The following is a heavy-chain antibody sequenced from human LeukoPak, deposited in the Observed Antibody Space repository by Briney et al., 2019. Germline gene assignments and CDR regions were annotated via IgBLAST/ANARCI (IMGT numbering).Heavy chain of an antibody. Sequence: NSSETLSLTCAVYGGSFSGYYWSWIRQPPGKGLEWIGEINHSGSTNYNPSLKSRVTISVDTSKNQFSLKLSSVTAADTAVYYCARGVNYGSGRLGWFDPWGQGTLVTVSS. D-gene: IGHD3-10*01. V-gene: IGHV4-34*01. J-gene: IGHJ5*02. CDR2: INHSGST. CDR1: GGSFSGYY. CDR3: ARGVNYGSGRLGWFDP.